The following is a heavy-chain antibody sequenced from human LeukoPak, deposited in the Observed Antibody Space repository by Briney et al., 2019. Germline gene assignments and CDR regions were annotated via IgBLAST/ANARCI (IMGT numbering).Heavy chain of an antibody. J-gene: IGHJ1*01. Sequence: SGGSLRLSCAASGFSVSSNYMSWVRQAPGKGLEWVSVIYSGGTTYYADSVKGRFTISRDNSKNTLYLQMNSLRAEDTAVYYCAKDRYCSSTSCYAAEYFQHWGQGTLVTVSS. V-gene: IGHV3-53*01. CDR3: AKDRYCSSTSCYAAEYFQH. D-gene: IGHD2-2*01. CDR1: GFSVSSNY. CDR2: IYSGGTT.